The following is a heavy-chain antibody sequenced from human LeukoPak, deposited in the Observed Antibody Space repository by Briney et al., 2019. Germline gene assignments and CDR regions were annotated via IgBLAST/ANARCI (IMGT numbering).Heavy chain of an antibody. CDR2: ISAYNGNT. D-gene: IGHD3-10*01. Sequence: ASVKVSCKASGYTFTSYGISWVRQAPGQGLEWMGWISAYNGNTNYAQKLQGRVTMTTDTSTSAAYMELRSLRSDDTAVYYCARDIITMVRGGNNWFDPWGQGTLVTVPS. CDR1: GYTFTSYG. CDR3: ARDIITMVRGGNNWFDP. V-gene: IGHV1-18*01. J-gene: IGHJ5*02.